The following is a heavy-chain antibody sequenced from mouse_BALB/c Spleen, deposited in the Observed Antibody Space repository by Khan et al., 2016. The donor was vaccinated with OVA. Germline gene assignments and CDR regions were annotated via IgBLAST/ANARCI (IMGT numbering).Heavy chain of an antibody. J-gene: IGHJ3*01. CDR3: ARKDYYDYDPFPY. CDR2: INYSGNT. D-gene: IGHD2-4*01. V-gene: IGHV3-2*02. CDR1: GYSITSEYA. Sequence: QLEESGPGLVKPSQSLSLTCTVTGYSITSEYACNWIRQFPGNKLEWMGYINYSGNTRFNPSLKSRTSITRDTSKNQFFLQLNSVTTEDTATYYCARKDYYDYDPFPYWGQGTLVTVSA.